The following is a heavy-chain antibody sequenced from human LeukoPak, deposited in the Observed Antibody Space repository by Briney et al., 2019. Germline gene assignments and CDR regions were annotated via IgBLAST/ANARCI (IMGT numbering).Heavy chain of an antibody. D-gene: IGHD5-24*01. V-gene: IGHV4-34*01. CDR1: GGSFSGYY. CDR3: ARGIRDGYNPATYDY. CDR2: INHSGST. J-gene: IGHJ4*02. Sequence: SETLSLTCAVYGGSFSGYYWSWIRQPPGKGLEWIGEINHSGSTNYNPSLKSRVTISVDTSKNQFSLKLSSVTAADTAVYYCARGIRDGYNPATYDYWGQGTLVTVSS.